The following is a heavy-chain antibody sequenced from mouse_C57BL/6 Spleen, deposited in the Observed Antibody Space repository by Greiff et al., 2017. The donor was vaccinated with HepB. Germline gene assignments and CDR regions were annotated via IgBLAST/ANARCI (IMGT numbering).Heavy chain of an antibody. D-gene: IGHD1-1*02. V-gene: IGHV14-3*01. CDR1: GFNIKNTY. Sequence: VQLKESVAELVRPGASVKLSCTASGFNIKNTYMHWVKQRPEQGLEWIGRIDPANGNTKYAPKFQGKATITADTSSNTAYLQLSSLTSEDTAIYYCAMPQGVAPTRYFDVWGTGTTVTVSS. CDR2: IDPANGNT. J-gene: IGHJ1*03. CDR3: AMPQGVAPTRYFDV.